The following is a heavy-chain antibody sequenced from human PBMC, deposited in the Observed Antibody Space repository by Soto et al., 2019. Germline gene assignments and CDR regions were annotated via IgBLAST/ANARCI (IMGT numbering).Heavy chain of an antibody. CDR1: GFTFNTYI. J-gene: IGHJ4*02. CDR2: IYFSLIDSIM. V-gene: IGHV3-48*01. Sequence: PGGTLRLSCAASGFTFNTYIMTWVRQAPGKGLEWVSYIYFSLIDSIMYYAASVKGRFPISKDNAKNSIYLQMNSLRVEDTAVYDYARETANWSMGLDYWGQGPMVTV. D-gene: IGHD1-1*01. CDR3: ARETANWSMGLDY.